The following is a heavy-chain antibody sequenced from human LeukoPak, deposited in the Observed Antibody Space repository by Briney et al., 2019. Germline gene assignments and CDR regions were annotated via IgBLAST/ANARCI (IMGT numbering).Heavy chain of an antibody. V-gene: IGHV4-39*07. CDR2: IYYSGST. D-gene: IGHD1-26*01. CDR3: ARGREWELPLDY. Sequence: PSETLSLTCTVSGGSISSSSYYWGWIRQPPGKGLEWIGSIYYSGSTYYNPSLKSRVTISVDTSKNQFSLKLSSVTAADTAVYYCARGREWELPLDYWGQGTLATVSS. CDR1: GGSISSSSYY. J-gene: IGHJ4*02.